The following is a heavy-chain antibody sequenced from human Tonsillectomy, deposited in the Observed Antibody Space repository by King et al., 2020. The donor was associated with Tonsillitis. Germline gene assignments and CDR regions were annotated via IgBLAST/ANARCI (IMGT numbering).Heavy chain of an antibody. CDR1: GFTFSSYA. D-gene: IGHD3-22*01. J-gene: IGHJ4*02. CDR3: ARGGVITMTNLDFEY. Sequence: VQLLESGGGLVQPGGSLRLSCAASGFTFSSYAMSWVRQAPGKGLEWVSALSASGGSTYSADSVRGRFTISRDNSKNTLYLQMNSLRAEDTAIYYCARGGVITMTNLDFEYWGPGTLVTVSS. CDR2: LSASGGST. V-gene: IGHV3-23*01.